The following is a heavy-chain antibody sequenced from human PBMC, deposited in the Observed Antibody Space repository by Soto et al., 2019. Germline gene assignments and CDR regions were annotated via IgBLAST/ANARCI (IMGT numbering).Heavy chain of an antibody. CDR1: GGSFSGYY. CDR2: INHSGST. D-gene: IGHD3-22*01. V-gene: IGHV4-34*01. Sequence: SETLSLTCAVYGGSFSGYYWSWIRQPPGKGLEWIGEINHSGSTNYNPSLKSRVTISVDTSKNQLSLKLSSVTAADTAVYYCARAGYYDSSGYYYDYWGQGTLVTVSS. CDR3: ARAGYYDSSGYYYDY. J-gene: IGHJ4*02.